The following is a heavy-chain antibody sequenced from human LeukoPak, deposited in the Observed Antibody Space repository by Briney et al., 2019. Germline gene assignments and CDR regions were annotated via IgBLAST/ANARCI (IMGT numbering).Heavy chain of an antibody. CDR2: IGSNGVNT. V-gene: IGHV3-23*01. J-gene: IGHJ4*02. D-gene: IGHD1-26*01. CDR1: GFIFSTYA. CDR3: AKAYTTSGTYSEP. Sequence: GGSLRLSCTASGFIFSTYAMGWARQAPGKGLEWVSGIGSNGVNTYYADSAKGRFTISRDNSKNTVYLQMNSLRVEDTALYYCAKAYTTSGTYSEPWGQGTLVTVSS.